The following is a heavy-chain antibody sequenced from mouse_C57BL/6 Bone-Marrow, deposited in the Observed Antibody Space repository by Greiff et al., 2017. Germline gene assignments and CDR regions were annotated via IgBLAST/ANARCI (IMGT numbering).Heavy chain of an antibody. CDR1: GSTFTSYG. CDR2: IYPRSGNT. V-gene: IGHV1-81*01. Sequence: VKLVESGAELARPGASVKLSCKASGSTFTSYGISWVKQRTGQGLEWIGEIYPRSGNTYYNEKFKGKATLTADKSSSTAYMGLRSLTSEDSAVYFCARDYDYECFDYWGQGTTLTVSS. J-gene: IGHJ2*01. CDR3: ARDYDYECFDY. D-gene: IGHD2-4*01.